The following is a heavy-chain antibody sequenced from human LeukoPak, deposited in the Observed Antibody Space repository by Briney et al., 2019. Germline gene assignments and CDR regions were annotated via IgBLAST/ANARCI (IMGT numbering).Heavy chain of an antibody. Sequence: ASEKVSCKASGYTFTSYGINWVRQAPGQGLEWMGWISTYNGHTNYAQKFQGRVTMTTDTSTSTASMELRSLRSDDTAVYYCARDHAAGWELPLNWFDPWGQGTLVTVSS. CDR2: ISTYNGHT. CDR3: ARDHAAGWELPLNWFDP. V-gene: IGHV1-18*01. CDR1: GYTFTSYG. J-gene: IGHJ5*02. D-gene: IGHD1-26*01.